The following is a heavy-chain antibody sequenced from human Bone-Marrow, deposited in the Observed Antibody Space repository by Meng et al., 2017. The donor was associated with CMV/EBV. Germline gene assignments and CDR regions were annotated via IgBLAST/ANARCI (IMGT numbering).Heavy chain of an antibody. CDR3: ARGGYYDSSGYYDVGY. D-gene: IGHD3-22*01. CDR1: GYTFTSYY. CDR2: INPSGGST. V-gene: IGHV1-46*01. J-gene: IGHJ4*02. Sequence: ASVKVSCKASGYTFTSYYMHWVRQAPGQGLEWMGIINPSGGSTSYAQKFQGSVTMTRDTSTSTVYMELSSLRSEDTAVYYCARGGYYDSSGYYDVGYWGQGTLVTVPS.